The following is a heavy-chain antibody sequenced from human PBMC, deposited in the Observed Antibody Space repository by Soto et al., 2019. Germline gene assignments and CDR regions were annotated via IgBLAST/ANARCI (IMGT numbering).Heavy chain of an antibody. CDR3: ARDTTLYDILTGYSVAWFDP. CDR2: IYYSGST. J-gene: IGHJ5*02. V-gene: IGHV4-61*01. CDR1: GGSVSSGSYY. D-gene: IGHD3-9*01. Sequence: PSETLSLTCTVSGGSVSSGSYYWSWIRQPPGKGLEWIGYIYYSGSTNYNPSLKSRVTISVDTSKNQFSLKLSSVTVADTAVYYCARDTTLYDILTGYSVAWFDPWGQGTLVTVSS.